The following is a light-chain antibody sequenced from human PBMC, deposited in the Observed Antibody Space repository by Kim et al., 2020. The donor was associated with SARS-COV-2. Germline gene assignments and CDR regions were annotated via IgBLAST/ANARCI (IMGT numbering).Light chain of an antibody. CDR3: LQHNSYPLT. J-gene: IGKJ4*01. CDR2: GAS. V-gene: IGKV1-17*03. CDR1: QDVSNY. Sequence: ASIGDRITRTCRASQDVSNYLAWFQQKPGKVPQRLIYGASSRQSGVPSRFSGRGSGTEFTLTISGLQPEDFATYYCLQHNSYPLTFGGGTKVDIK.